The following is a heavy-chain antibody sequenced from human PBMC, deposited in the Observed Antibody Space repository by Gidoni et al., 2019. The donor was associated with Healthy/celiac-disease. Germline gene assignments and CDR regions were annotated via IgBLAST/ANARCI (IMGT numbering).Heavy chain of an antibody. CDR2: IRGSGGST. J-gene: IGHJ4*01. D-gene: IGHD4-4*01. V-gene: IGHV3-23*01. Sequence: EVQPLESGGGWVQPGGSLRLPCAASGLTFSSYAMSWVRQAPGKGLEWVSAIRGSGGSTYYADSGKGRFTISRDNSKNTLYLQMNSLRAEDTAVYYCAKDTTVVTTAISSDWGQGTLVTVSS. CDR1: GLTFSSYA. CDR3: AKDTTVVTTAISSD.